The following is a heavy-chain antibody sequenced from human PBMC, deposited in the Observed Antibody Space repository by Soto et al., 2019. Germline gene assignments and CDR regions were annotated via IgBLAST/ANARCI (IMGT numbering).Heavy chain of an antibody. J-gene: IGHJ6*02. CDR1: GYSFTKYW. V-gene: IGHV5-51*01. CDR3: ARRYCSSTSCYKGMDV. Sequence: GESLKISCKGSGYSFTKYWIGWVGQMPGKGLEWMGIIYPGDSDTRYSPSFQGQVSISADKSISTAYLQWSSLKASDTAMYYCARRYCSSTSCYKGMDVWGQGTTVTVSS. D-gene: IGHD2-2*02. CDR2: IYPGDSDT.